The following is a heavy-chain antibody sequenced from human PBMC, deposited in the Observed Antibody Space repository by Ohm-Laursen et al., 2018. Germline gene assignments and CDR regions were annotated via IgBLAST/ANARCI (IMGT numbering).Heavy chain of an antibody. V-gene: IGHV3-11*04. D-gene: IGHD7-27*01. CDR3: ARGPTGEFDY. J-gene: IGHJ4*02. CDR1: GFTFSDYS. Sequence: GSLRLSCAASGFTFSDYSMTWIRQAPGKGLDWVSYISSSSSTIYYADSVKGRFTISRDNAKNSLYLQMNSLRAEDTAVYYCARGPTGEFDYWGQGTLVTVSS. CDR2: ISSSSSTI.